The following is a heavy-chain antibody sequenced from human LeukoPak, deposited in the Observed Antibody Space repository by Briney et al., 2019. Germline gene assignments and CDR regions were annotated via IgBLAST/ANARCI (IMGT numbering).Heavy chain of an antibody. CDR2: IYSGAGT. Sequence: GGSLRLSCAASGFTVSNNYMSWVRQAPGKGLEWVSVIYSGAGTYYADSVKGRFTISRDNSKNTLYLQMNSLRAEDTAVYYCARGPWGTPSYFDYWGQGTLVTVSS. CDR1: GFTVSNNY. J-gene: IGHJ4*02. V-gene: IGHV3-66*01. D-gene: IGHD3-16*01. CDR3: ARGPWGTPSYFDY.